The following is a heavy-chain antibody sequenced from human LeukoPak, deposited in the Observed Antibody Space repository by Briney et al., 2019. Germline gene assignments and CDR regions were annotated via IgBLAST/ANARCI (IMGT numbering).Heavy chain of an antibody. CDR2: ISGSGSTA. D-gene: IGHD3-10*01. V-gene: IGHV3-23*01. J-gene: IGHJ4*02. Sequence: PGGSLRLSCAASGFSFSSYALSWVRRAPGKGLEWVSGISGSGSTAVYTDSVRGRFTASRDNSKNTLYLQMNSLRDEDTAVYYCAKDALGGSGSYSWGTFDYWGQGTLVTVSS. CDR3: AKDALGGSGSYSWGTFDY. CDR1: GFSFSSYA.